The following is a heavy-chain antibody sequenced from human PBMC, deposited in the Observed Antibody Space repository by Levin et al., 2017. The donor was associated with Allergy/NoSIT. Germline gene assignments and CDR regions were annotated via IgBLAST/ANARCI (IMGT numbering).Heavy chain of an antibody. D-gene: IGHD3-9*01. Sequence: PSQTLSLTCTVSGGSIRNSSYYWGWIRQPPGKGLEWIASVFYYSAATYYNPSLKSRVTISADTSKNQFSLRLSSVTAADTAVYYCATDDILTGYYNVPTGCWGQGTLVTVSS. CDR2: VFYYSAAT. CDR1: GGSIRNSSYY. J-gene: IGHJ1*01. CDR3: ATDDILTGYYNVPTGC. V-gene: IGHV4-39*07.